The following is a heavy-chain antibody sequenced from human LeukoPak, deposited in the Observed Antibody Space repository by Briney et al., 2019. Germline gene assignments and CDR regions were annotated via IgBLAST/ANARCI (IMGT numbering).Heavy chain of an antibody. CDR2: ISYDGSNK. CDR3: AREYAEQLVLYYYYYGMDV. J-gene: IGHJ6*02. D-gene: IGHD6-6*01. V-gene: IGHV3-30*03. Sequence: PGGSLRLSCAASGFTFNNYVMSWVRQAPGKGLEWVAVISYDGSNKYYADSVKGRFTISRDNSKNTLYLQMNSLRAEDTAVYYCAREYAEQLVLYYYYYGMDVWGQGTTVTVSS. CDR1: GFTFNNYV.